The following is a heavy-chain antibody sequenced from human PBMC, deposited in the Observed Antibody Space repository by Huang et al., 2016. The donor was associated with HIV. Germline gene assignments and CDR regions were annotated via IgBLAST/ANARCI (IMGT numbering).Heavy chain of an antibody. CDR3: ALKGDSSGWEYFRH. CDR2: ISDDGSNK. V-gene: IGHV3-30*03. D-gene: IGHD6-19*01. CDR1: GFIFSNYG. Sequence: QVQLVESGGGVVQPGRSLRLSCAASGFIFSNYGMHWVLQAPGKGLGWVAIISDDGSNKDYTDSVKGRFSISRDNSKNTLYLQMNSLRAEDTAVYYCALKGDSSGWEYFRHWGQGTLVTVSS. J-gene: IGHJ1*01.